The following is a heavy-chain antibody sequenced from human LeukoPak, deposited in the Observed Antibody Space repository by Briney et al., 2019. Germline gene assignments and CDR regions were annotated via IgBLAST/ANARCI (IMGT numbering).Heavy chain of an antibody. Sequence: GGSLRLSCAASGFTFSSYWMSWVRQAPGRGLEWVANIKQDGSERYYVDSVKGRFTISRDNAKKSVYLQMDSLRAEDTAVYYCAKDLNSTYNYDSSGYEDAFDFWGQGTMVTVSS. CDR1: GFTFSSYW. D-gene: IGHD3-22*01. CDR3: AKDLNSTYNYDSSGYEDAFDF. V-gene: IGHV3-7*03. J-gene: IGHJ3*01. CDR2: IKQDGSER.